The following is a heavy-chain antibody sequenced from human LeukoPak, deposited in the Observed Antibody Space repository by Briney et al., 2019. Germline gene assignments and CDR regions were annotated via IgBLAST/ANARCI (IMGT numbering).Heavy chain of an antibody. J-gene: IGHJ4*02. D-gene: IGHD3-16*01. Sequence: SGGSLRLSCAASGFTFSSYSMNWVRQAPGKGLEWVSSISSSSSYIYYADSVKGRFTISRDNSKNTLYLQMNSLRAEDTAVYYCAKAWQTFLQYYFDYWGQGTLVTVSS. CDR2: ISSSSSYI. CDR1: GFTFSSYS. V-gene: IGHV3-21*04. CDR3: AKAWQTFLQYYFDY.